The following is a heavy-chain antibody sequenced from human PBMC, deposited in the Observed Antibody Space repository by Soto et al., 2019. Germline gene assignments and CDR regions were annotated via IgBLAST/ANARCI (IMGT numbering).Heavy chain of an antibody. V-gene: IGHV1-58*01. Sequence: QKQLVQSGPEVKKPGTSVKVSCEASGFTFSDSAVQWVRQARGQRLEWIGWIVVGSGNINYAQKVQERVTITRDMSTTTAYMELSSLRVEDTAVYYCAAGHYDFLSGPEGMDVWGQGTTVTVSS. J-gene: IGHJ6*02. D-gene: IGHD3-3*01. CDR1: GFTFSDSA. CDR2: IVVGSGNI. CDR3: AAGHYDFLSGPEGMDV.